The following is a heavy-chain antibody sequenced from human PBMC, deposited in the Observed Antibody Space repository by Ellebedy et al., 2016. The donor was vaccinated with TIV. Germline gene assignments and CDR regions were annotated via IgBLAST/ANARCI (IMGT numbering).Heavy chain of an antibody. J-gene: IGHJ3*02. D-gene: IGHD2-21*01. CDR2: IAPTESYT. Sequence: GGSLRLXCSDSRNSLTPYWISWVCQMPGKGLEWMGRIAPTESYTDYSPSFQGHVTISFDKSMNTAFLQWSSLEASDTAMYYCARVGIVDNVDDPLDIWGQGTMVTVSS. CDR1: RNSLTPYW. V-gene: IGHV5-10-1*01. CDR3: ARVGIVDNVDDPLDI.